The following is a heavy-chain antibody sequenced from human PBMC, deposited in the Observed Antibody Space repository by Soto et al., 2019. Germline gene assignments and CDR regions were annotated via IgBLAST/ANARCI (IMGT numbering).Heavy chain of an antibody. V-gene: IGHV1-69*06. CDR2: IIPIFGTA. Sequence: SVKVSCKASGGTFSSYAIGWVQQAPGQGLEWMGGIIPIFGTANYAQKFQGRVTITADKSTSTAYMELSSLRSEDTAVYYCARSDRRYCSGGSCAYYFDYWGQGTLVTVSS. CDR3: ARSDRRYCSGGSCAYYFDY. J-gene: IGHJ4*02. D-gene: IGHD2-15*01. CDR1: GGTFSSYA.